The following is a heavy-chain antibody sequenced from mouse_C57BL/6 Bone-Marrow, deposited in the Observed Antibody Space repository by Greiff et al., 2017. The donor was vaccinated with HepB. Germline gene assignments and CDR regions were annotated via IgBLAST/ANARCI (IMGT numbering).Heavy chain of an antibody. CDR1: GYTFTSYW. D-gene: IGHD2-5*01. J-gene: IGHJ4*01. CDR2: IDPSDSYT. V-gene: IGHV1-50*01. CDR3: AISNRYAMDY. Sequence: VQLQQSGAELVKPGASVKLSCKASGYTFTSYWMQWVKQRPGQGLEWIGEIDPSDSYTNYNQKFKGKATLTVDTSSSTAYMQLSSLTSEDSAVYYCAISNRYAMDYWGQGTSVTVSS.